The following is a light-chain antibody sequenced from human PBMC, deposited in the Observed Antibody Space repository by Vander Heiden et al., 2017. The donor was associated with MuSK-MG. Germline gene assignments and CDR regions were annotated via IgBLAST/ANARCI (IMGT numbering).Light chain of an antibody. V-gene: IGLV7-46*01. CDR2: VTN. CDR3: LLSYPYSVV. CDR1: TGAVSPTHF. Sequence: AVVNQEPSLTVSPGGTVTLTCGSSTGAVSPTHFPYWIQQKPGQAPRTLIYVTNNKHSWTPARFSGSLLGGQAALTLSGAQPDDEAEYYCLLSYPYSVVFGGGTKLTVL. J-gene: IGLJ2*01.